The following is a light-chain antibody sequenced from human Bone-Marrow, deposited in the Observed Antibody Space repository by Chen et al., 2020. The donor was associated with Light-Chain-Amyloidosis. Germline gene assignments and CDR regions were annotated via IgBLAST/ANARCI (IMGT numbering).Light chain of an antibody. V-gene: IGKV1-39*01. Sequence: DIRLTQSLSSPSASVGDRVTITCRASQNIGTYLNWYQQKSGRAPKLLLSGAYNRQSGVPTRFGGTGSGTDFTLIITSLQPEDFATYYCQQSRTFRTFGQGTKVEVK. CDR3: QQSRTFRT. J-gene: IGKJ1*01. CDR1: QNIGTY. CDR2: GAY.